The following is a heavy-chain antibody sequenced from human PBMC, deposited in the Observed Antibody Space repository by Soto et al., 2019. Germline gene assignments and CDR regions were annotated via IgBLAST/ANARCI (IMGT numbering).Heavy chain of an antibody. D-gene: IGHD1-1*01. CDR2: INAGAGGT. CDR3: ARERGNSGTYDY. CDR1: GYSFTRFA. J-gene: IGHJ4*02. V-gene: IGHV1-3*01. Sequence: ASVKVSCNASGYSFTRFAIHWVRLAPGQGLEWMGWINAGAGGTKYSQSFQGRVTITRDTSATTAYMDLYSLTSEDTAMYFCARERGNSGTYDYWGQGTLVTVSS.